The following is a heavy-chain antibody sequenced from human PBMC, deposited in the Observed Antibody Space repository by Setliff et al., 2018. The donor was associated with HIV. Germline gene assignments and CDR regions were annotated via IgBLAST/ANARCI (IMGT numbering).Heavy chain of an antibody. CDR3: ARHKNGDYDSGLEY. CDR1: GDSIGSNTFY. Sequence: PSETLSLTCSVYGDSIGSNTFYWGWLRQPPGKEPEWIGSINHSGNTYYYPSLESRVTMSVDTSKNQFSLRLSSVTATDTAVYYCARHKNGDYDSGLEYWGQGTLVTVSS. CDR2: INHSGNT. V-gene: IGHV4-39*01. D-gene: IGHD3-10*01. J-gene: IGHJ4*02.